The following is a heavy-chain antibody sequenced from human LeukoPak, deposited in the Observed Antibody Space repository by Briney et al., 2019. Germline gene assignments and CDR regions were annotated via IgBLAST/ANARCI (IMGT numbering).Heavy chain of an antibody. CDR1: GDTFTSYD. CDR3: AGSWDYYDSSGPYYFDY. V-gene: IGHV1-8*01. J-gene: IGHJ4*02. D-gene: IGHD3-22*01. Sequence: ASVNVSCKASGDTFTSYDINWVRQATGQGLEWMGWMNPNSGNTGYAQKFQGRVTMTRNTSISTAYMELSSLRSEDTAVYYCAGSWDYYDSSGPYYFDYWGQGTLVTVSS. CDR2: MNPNSGNT.